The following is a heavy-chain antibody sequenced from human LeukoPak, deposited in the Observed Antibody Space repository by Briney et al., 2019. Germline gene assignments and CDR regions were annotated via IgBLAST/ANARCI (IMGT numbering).Heavy chain of an antibody. D-gene: IGHD6-19*01. CDR2: ISAYNGNT. J-gene: IGHJ4*02. CDR3: AREGSGWYGHYFDY. CDR1: GGTFSSYA. V-gene: IGHV1-18*01. Sequence: GASVKVSCKASGGTFSSYAISWVQQAPGQGLEWMGWISAYNGNTNYAQKLQGRVTMTTDTSTSTAYMELRSLRSDDTAVYYCAREGSGWYGHYFDYWGQGTLVTVSS.